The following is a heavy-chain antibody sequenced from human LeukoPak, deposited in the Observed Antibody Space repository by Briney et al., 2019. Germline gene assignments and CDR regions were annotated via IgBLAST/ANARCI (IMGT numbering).Heavy chain of an antibody. CDR2: IKQDGSEK. J-gene: IGHJ6*04. CDR1: GFTFSSYG. CDR3: AELGITMIGGV. D-gene: IGHD3-10*02. V-gene: IGHV3-7*01. Sequence: PGGALRLSCAASGFTFSSYGMHWVGQAPGKGGEGVANIKQDGSEKYYVDSVKGGFTISTDNAKNSLYLQMNSLRAEDTAVYYCAELGITMIGGVWGKGTTVTISS.